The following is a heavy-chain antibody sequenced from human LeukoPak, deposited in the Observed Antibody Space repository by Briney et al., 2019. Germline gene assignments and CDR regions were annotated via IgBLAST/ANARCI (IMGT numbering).Heavy chain of an antibody. CDR3: ARGGVVVPAAIGGNYCYYYMDV. CDR2: INPSGGST. Sequence: ASVKVSCKASGYTFTSYYMHWVRQAPGQGLEWMGIINPSGGSTSYAQKFQGRVTMTRDMSTSTVYMELSSLRSEDTAVYYCARGGVVVPAAIGGNYCYYYMDVWGKGTTVTISS. CDR1: GYTFTSYY. V-gene: IGHV1-46*01. J-gene: IGHJ6*03. D-gene: IGHD2-2*01.